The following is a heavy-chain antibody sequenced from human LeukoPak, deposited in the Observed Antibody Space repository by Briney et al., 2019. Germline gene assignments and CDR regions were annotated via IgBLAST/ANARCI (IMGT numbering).Heavy chain of an antibody. V-gene: IGHV4-34*01. CDR3: ARERILVNYYYYGMDV. J-gene: IGHJ6*02. D-gene: IGHD3-9*01. CDR1: GGSFSGYY. Sequence: PSETLSLTCAVYGGSFSGYYWIWIRQPPGKGLEWIGEINHSGSTNYNPSLKSRVTISVDTSKNQFSLKLSSVTAADTAVYYCARERILVNYYYYGMDVWGQGTTVTVSS. CDR2: INHSGST.